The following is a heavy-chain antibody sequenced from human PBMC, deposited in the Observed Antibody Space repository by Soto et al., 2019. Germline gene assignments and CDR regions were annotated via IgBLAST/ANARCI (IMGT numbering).Heavy chain of an antibody. Sequence: SLKVSCKTSGGTFSSYTISWVRNVPGQVLEWMGRIIPILGIANYAQKFQGRVTITADKSTSTAYMELSSLRSEDTAVYYCARDARYCSSTSCPIHTYYYGMDVWG. V-gene: IGHV1-69*04. CDR2: IIPILGIA. CDR3: ARDARYCSSTSCPIHTYYYGMDV. J-gene: IGHJ6*02. D-gene: IGHD2-2*01. CDR1: GGTFSSYT.